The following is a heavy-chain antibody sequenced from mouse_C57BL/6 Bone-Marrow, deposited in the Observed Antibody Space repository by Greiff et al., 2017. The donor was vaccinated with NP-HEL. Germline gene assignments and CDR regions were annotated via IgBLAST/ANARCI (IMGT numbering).Heavy chain of an antibody. CDR3: ARTTTVGDY. CDR1: GYTFTDYY. CDR2: INPDNGGT. D-gene: IGHD1-1*01. Sequence: EVKLQQSGPVLVKPGASVKMSCTASGYTFTDYYMNWVKQSHGKSLEWIGGINPDNGGTSYNPKFKGKATMTVDKSSSTAYMELNSLTSEDAAVYYCARTTTVGDYWGQGTTLTVSS. V-gene: IGHV1-19*01. J-gene: IGHJ2*01.